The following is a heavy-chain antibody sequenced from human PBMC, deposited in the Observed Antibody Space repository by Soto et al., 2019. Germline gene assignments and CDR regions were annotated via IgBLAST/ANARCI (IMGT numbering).Heavy chain of an antibody. J-gene: IGHJ5*02. CDR3: ARAYGANPALFDP. Sequence: GASVKVSCKASGYTFTSYAMHWVRQAPGQRLEWMGWINAGNGNIKYSQKFQGRITITRDTSASTAYMELSSLRSEDTAVYYCARAYGANPALFDPWGQGTLVTVSS. V-gene: IGHV1-3*01. CDR2: INAGNGNI. CDR1: GYTFTSYA. D-gene: IGHD4-17*01.